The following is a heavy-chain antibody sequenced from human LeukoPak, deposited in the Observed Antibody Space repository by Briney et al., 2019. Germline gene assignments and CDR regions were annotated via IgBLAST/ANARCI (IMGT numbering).Heavy chain of an antibody. CDR1: GFTFTSSA. V-gene: IGHV1-58*01. CDR2: IVVGSGNT. J-gene: IGHJ4*02. D-gene: IGHD6-13*01. CDR3: ARGGYSSSWYGSLGTYYFDY. Sequence: ASVKVSCKASGFTFTSSAVQWVRQARGQRLEWIGWIVVGSGNTNYAQKFQERVTITRDMSTSTAYMELSSLRSEDTAVYYCARGGYSSSWYGSLGTYYFDYWGQGALVTVSS.